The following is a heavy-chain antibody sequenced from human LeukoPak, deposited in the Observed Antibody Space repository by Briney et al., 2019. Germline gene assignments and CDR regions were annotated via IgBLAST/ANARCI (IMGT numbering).Heavy chain of an antibody. J-gene: IGHJ4*02. D-gene: IGHD6-19*01. Sequence: PGGSLRLSCAASGFTFSTYGMHWVRQAPGKGLEWVAVISYNGDTTYYADSLKGRFTVSRDNTKNTLFLQMNSLRPEDTAVYYCAKEITMYTSAWYFESWGQGTLVTVSS. CDR2: ISYNGDTT. CDR3: AKEITMYTSAWYFES. CDR1: GFTFSTYG. V-gene: IGHV3-30*18.